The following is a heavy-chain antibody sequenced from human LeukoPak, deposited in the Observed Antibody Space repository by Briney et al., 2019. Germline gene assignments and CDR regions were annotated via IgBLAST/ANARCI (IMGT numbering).Heavy chain of an antibody. Sequence: SVKVSCKASGGTFSSYAISWVRQAPGQGLEWMGGIIPIFGTANYAQKFQGRVSITTDESTSTAYMELSSLRSEDTAVYYCVRVYPTTYGNGKNWFDPWGQGTLVTVSS. CDR3: VRVYPTTYGNGKNWFDP. V-gene: IGHV1-69*05. D-gene: IGHD1-1*01. J-gene: IGHJ5*02. CDR1: GGTFSSYA. CDR2: IIPIFGTA.